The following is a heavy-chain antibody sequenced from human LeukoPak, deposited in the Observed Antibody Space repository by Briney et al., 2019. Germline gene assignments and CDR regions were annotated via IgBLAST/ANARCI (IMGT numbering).Heavy chain of an antibody. CDR2: ISSSSNYT. Sequence: PGGSLRLSCAASGFTFSDYYMSWIRQAPEKGLEWVSYISSSSNYTNYADSVKGRFTVSRDNAKNTLFLQLSSLRVEDTAVYYCARDSYEVGATFDYWGQGTLVTVSS. CDR1: GFTFSDYY. CDR3: ARDSYEVGATFDY. J-gene: IGHJ4*02. D-gene: IGHD1-26*01. V-gene: IGHV3-11*06.